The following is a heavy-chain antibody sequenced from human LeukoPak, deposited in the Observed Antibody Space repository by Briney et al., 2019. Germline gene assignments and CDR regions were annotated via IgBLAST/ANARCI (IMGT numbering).Heavy chain of an antibody. V-gene: IGHV3-23*01. D-gene: IGHD6-13*01. J-gene: IGHJ4*02. CDR2: ISGSAGNT. Sequence: PGGSLRLSCAASGFTFSSYAMNWVRQAPGKGLEWVSAISGSAGNTYYADSVKGRFTISRDNSKNTLYLEINSLSTEDTAVYYCAKDSHSTWPYYFDYWGQGTLVTVSS. CDR3: AKDSHSTWPYYFDY. CDR1: GFTFSSYA.